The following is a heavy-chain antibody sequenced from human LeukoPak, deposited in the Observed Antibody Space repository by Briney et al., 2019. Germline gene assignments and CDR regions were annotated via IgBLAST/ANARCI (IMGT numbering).Heavy chain of an antibody. J-gene: IGHJ5*02. CDR3: AKQHKSYYDILTGYSGGNWFDP. V-gene: IGHV3-30*02. CDR2: IRYDGSNK. D-gene: IGHD3-9*01. CDR1: GFTFSSYG. Sequence: GSLRRSCAASGFTFSSYGMHWVRQAPGKGLEWVAFIRYDGSNKYYADYVKGRFTISRDNSKNTLYLQMNSLRAEDTAVYYCAKQHKSYYDILTGYSGGNWFDPWGQGTLVTVSS.